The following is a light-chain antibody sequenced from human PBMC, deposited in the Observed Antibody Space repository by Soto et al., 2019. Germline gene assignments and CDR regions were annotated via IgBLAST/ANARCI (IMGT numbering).Light chain of an antibody. J-gene: IGLJ2*01. CDR3: SSYTSSVTVV. CDR1: SSDD. Sequence: QSALTQPASVSGAPGQSITISCTGTSSDDVSWYQQRPGKAPKLMIYDVRNRPSGVSNRFSGSKSGNTASLTISGLQAEDEADYYCSSYTSSVTVVFGGGTKVTV. CDR2: DVR. V-gene: IGLV2-14*03.